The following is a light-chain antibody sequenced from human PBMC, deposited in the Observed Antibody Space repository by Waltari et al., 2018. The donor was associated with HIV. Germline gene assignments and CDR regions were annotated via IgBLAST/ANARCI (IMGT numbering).Light chain of an antibody. CDR2: EDS. V-gene: IGLV3-10*01. CDR1: ALPKQY. CDR3: DSTDSSDWV. Sequence: SYELTQPPSVSVSPGQPARITCSGDALPKQYAYWYQQKSGQAPLLVIYEDSKRPSGIPERFSGSSPGTMATLTISGAQVEDEADYYCDSTDSSDWVFGGGTKLTVL. J-gene: IGLJ3*02.